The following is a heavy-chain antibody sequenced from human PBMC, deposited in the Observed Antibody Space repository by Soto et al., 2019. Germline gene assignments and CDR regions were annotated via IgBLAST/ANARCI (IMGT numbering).Heavy chain of an antibody. J-gene: IGHJ4*02. CDR2: IYSGGIT. CDR1: GFTVSSND. D-gene: IGHD2-15*01. V-gene: IGHV3-66*01. Sequence: GGSLRLSCAASGFTVSSNDMSWVRQAPGKGLEWVSVIYSGGITYYTDSVKGRFTISRDNSKNTLYLQMNSLRAEDTAVYYCARVRYCSGGSCNFFDYWGQGT. CDR3: ARVRYCSGGSCNFFDY.